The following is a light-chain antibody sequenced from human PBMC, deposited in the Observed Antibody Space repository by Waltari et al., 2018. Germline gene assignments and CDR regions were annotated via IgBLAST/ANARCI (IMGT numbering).Light chain of an antibody. V-gene: IGKV3-20*01. Sequence: IVLTQSPGTLSLSPGERATLSCRASQSVGRTLAWYQQKPGQAPRLLISGASIRATGSPDRFRGGGCGTDFSLGINSLEPEDFAVYYCQHYVSLPATFGQGTKVEIK. CDR3: QHYVSLPAT. J-gene: IGKJ1*01. CDR2: GAS. CDR1: QSVGRT.